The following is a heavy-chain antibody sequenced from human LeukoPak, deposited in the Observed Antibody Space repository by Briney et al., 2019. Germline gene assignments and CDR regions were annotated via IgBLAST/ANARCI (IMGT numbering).Heavy chain of an antibody. D-gene: IGHD5-12*01. Sequence: PGGSPRLSCAASGFTFSSYAMSWVRQAPGKGLEWVSAISGSGGSTYYADSVKGRFTISRDNSKNTLYLQMNSLRAEDTAVYYWARGSEIGATGGGDFDYWGQGTLVTVSS. J-gene: IGHJ4*02. CDR2: ISGSGGST. V-gene: IGHV3-23*01. CDR3: ARGSEIGATGGGDFDY. CDR1: GFTFSSYA.